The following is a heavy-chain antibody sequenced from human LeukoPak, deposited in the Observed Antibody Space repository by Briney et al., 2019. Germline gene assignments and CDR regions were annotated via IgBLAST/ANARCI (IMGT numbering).Heavy chain of an antibody. J-gene: IGHJ6*02. V-gene: IGHV3-23*01. Sequence: GGSLRLSCAVSGFIFSSSAMSWVRQAPGKGLEWVSAISGGGDDTSYADSARGRFTVSRDNSKNMLYLQMNSLRAEDTAVYYCAKDSRESSGHFPYYYYYHYGLDVWGQGTTVTVSS. CDR3: AKDSRESSGHFPYYYYYHYGLDV. CDR1: GFIFSSSA. D-gene: IGHD3-22*01. CDR2: ISGGGDDT.